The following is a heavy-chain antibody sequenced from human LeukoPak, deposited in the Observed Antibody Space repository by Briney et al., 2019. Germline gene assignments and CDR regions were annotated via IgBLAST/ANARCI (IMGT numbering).Heavy chain of an antibody. Sequence: PGGSLRLSCAASGFTFSSYAMSWVRQAPGKGLEWVSSISSSSSYIYYADSVKGRFTISRDNAKNSLYLQMNSLRAEDTAVYYCASRIVGANYYYYGMDVRGQGTTVTVSS. D-gene: IGHD1-26*01. CDR2: ISSSSSYI. J-gene: IGHJ6*02. V-gene: IGHV3-21*01. CDR1: GFTFSSYA. CDR3: ASRIVGANYYYYGMDV.